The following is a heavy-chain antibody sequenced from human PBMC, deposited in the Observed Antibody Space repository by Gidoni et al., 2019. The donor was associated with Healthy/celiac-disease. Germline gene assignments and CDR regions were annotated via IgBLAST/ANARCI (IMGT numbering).Heavy chain of an antibody. CDR3: ARRFPTTGAFDI. D-gene: IGHD5-12*01. V-gene: IGHV4-39*01. CDR1: GGSISSSSYY. J-gene: IGHJ3*02. Sequence: QLQLQESGPGLVKPSETLSLTCTVYGGSISSSSYYWGWIRQPPGKGLEWIGSIYYSGSTYYNPSLKSRVTISVDTSKNQFSLKLSSVTAADTAVYYCARRFPTTGAFDIWGQGTMVTVSS. CDR2: IYYSGST.